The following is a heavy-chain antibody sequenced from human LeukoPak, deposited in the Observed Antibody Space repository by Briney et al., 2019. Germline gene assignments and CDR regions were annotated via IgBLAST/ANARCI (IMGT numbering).Heavy chain of an antibody. CDR3: AKGVRLWFALYIDY. CDR2: ISGNGYNT. V-gene: IGHV3-23*01. D-gene: IGHD3-10*01. J-gene: IGHJ4*02. CDR1: GFTLGSYA. Sequence: GESLRLSCAGSGFTLGSYAMSWVRQAPGKGLEWVSAISGNGYNTYYADSVKGRFTISSESSGNTLYLQMHNLRAEDTAVYYCAKGVRLWFALYIDYWGQGTLVTVSS.